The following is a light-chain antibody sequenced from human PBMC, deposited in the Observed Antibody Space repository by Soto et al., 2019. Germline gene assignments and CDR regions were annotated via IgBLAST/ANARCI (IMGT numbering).Light chain of an antibody. Sequence: QSALTQPASVSGSPGQSITMSCTGTSSDVGGYNYVSWYQQHPGKAPKLMIYEVSNRPSGVSNRFSGSKSGNTASLTISGLQAEDEADYYCSSYTSSSTLVVFGGGTKATVL. V-gene: IGLV2-14*01. CDR2: EVS. J-gene: IGLJ2*01. CDR1: SSDVGGYNY. CDR3: SSYTSSSTLVV.